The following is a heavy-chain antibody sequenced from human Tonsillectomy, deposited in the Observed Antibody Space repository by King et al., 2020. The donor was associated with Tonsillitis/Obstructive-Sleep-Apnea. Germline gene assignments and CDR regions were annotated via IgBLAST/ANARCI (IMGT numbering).Heavy chain of an antibody. V-gene: IGHV3-48*03. CDR2: ISSSGSTI. Sequence: QLVQSGGGLVQPGGSLRLSCAASGFTFSSYEMNWVRQAPGKGLEWVSYISSSGSTIYYADSVKGRFTISRDNAKNSLYLQMNSLRAEDTAVYYCARDRCSSTSCYLSIGGYDYYGMDVWGQGTPVTVSS. CDR1: GFTFSSYE. D-gene: IGHD2-2*01. CDR3: ARDRCSSTSCYLSIGGYDYYGMDV. J-gene: IGHJ6*02.